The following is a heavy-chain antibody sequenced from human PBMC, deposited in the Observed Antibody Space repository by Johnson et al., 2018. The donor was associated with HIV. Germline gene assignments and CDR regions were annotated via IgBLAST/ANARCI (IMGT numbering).Heavy chain of an antibody. D-gene: IGHD3-3*01. J-gene: IGHJ3*02. CDR1: GFTFSSYW. V-gene: IGHV3-7*01. CDR3: AREQATLFFRASGAAFNI. CDR2: IKQDGSEK. Sequence: VQLVESGGGLVQPGGSLRLSCAASGFTFSSYWMNWVRQAPGTGLEWVASIKQDGSEKYYVDSVKGRFTIARDNAKNSLYLQMNSPRAEATAVYYCAREQATLFFRASGAAFNIWGQGTMVTVSS.